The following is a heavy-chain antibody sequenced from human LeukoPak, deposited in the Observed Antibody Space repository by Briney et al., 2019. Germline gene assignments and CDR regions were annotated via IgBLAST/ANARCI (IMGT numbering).Heavy chain of an antibody. CDR2: ISWNSGSI. CDR1: GFTFDGYA. V-gene: IGHV3-9*01. J-gene: IGHJ4*02. CDR3: AKGKYSGYDEGPLYFDY. Sequence: GGSLRLSCAASGFTFDGYAMHWVRQAPGKGLEWVSGISWNSGSIGYADSVKGRFTISRDNAKNSLYLQMNSLRAEDTALYHCAKGKYSGYDEGPLYFDYWGQGTLVTVSS. D-gene: IGHD5-12*01.